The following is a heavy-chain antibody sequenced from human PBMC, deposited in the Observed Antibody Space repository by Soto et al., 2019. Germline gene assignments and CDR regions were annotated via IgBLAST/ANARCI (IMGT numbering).Heavy chain of an antibody. J-gene: IGHJ3*02. CDR1: GGSISSGDYY. CDR3: ARHSSSWVGGRLFAAFDI. V-gene: IGHV4-30-4*01. D-gene: IGHD6-13*01. Sequence: QVQLQESGPGRVKPSQTLSLTCTVSGGSISSGDYYWHWIRQPPGKGLECIGYIYYSGSTYYNPSLESRVTIAVDTSKNQISLKLSSVTAADTAVYYCARHSSSWVGGRLFAAFDIWGQGTMVTVSS. CDR2: IYYSGST.